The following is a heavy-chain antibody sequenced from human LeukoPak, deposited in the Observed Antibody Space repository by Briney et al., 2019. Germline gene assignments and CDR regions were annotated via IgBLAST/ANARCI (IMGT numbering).Heavy chain of an antibody. D-gene: IGHD4-17*01. Sequence: SQTLSLTCAVSGGSISSGGYSWSWIRQPPGKGLEWIGYIYHSGSTNYNPSLKSRVTISVDKSQNQFSLKLSSVTAADTAVYYCARKEYGDPRTFDIWGQGTVVTVSS. V-gene: IGHV4-30-2*01. CDR1: GGSISSGGYS. CDR3: ARKEYGDPRTFDI. J-gene: IGHJ3*02. CDR2: IYHSGST.